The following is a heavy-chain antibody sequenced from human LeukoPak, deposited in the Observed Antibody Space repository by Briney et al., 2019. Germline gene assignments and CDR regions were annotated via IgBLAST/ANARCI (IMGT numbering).Heavy chain of an antibody. CDR3: AKDRGAMLYYFDY. V-gene: IGHV3-9*03. CDR1: GFTFDDYA. Sequence: PGGSLRLSCAASGFTFDDYAMHWVRQAPGKGLEWVSGISWNSGSIGYADSVKGRFTISRDNAKNSLYLQMNSLRAEDMALYYCAKDRGAMLYYFDYWGQGTLATVSS. J-gene: IGHJ4*02. D-gene: IGHD3-16*01. CDR2: ISWNSGSI.